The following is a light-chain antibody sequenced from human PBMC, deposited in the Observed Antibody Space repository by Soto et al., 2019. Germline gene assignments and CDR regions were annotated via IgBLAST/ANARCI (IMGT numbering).Light chain of an antibody. CDR3: HQYHIYPVT. J-gene: IGKJ4*01. CDR2: KAS. Sequence: DIEMTQSPSTLSASVGERVTITCRASQSVSTWLAWYQQKPGKAPTLLIHKASTFDNGVPSRFSGSGSGTDFTLTISSLQPDDFAMYYCHQYHIYPVTFGGGTKLEIK. V-gene: IGKV1-5*03. CDR1: QSVSTW.